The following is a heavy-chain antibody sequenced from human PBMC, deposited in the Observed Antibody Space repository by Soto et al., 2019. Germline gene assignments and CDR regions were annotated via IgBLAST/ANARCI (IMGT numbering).Heavy chain of an antibody. CDR1: GFTFDDYT. J-gene: IGHJ3*02. Sequence: GGSLRLSCAASGFTFDDYTMHWVRQAPGKGLEWVSLISWDGGSTYYADSVKGRFTISRDNSKNSLYLQMNSLRTEDTALYYCAKDMGLGWRDAFDIWGQGTMVTVSS. CDR2: ISWDGGST. D-gene: IGHD2-15*01. CDR3: AKDMGLGWRDAFDI. V-gene: IGHV3-43*01.